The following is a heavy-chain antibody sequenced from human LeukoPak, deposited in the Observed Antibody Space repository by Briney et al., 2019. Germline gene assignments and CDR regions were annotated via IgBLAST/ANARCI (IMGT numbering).Heavy chain of an antibody. CDR3: ARDRGARLERFYAFDF. D-gene: IGHD1-1*01. Sequence: ASVKVSCKASGYTFTSYGISWVRQAPGQGLEWMGWISAYNGNTNYAQNFQGRVTMTRDTSTSTAYMDLSRLTSDDTAVYFCARDRGARLERFYAFDFWGQGTTVTVSS. CDR2: ISAYNGNT. J-gene: IGHJ3*01. CDR1: GYTFTSYG. V-gene: IGHV1-18*01.